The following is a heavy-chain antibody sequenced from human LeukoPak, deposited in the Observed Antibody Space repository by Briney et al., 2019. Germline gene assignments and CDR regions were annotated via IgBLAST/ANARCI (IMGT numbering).Heavy chain of an antibody. D-gene: IGHD3-22*01. CDR1: GDSISSYY. V-gene: IGHV4-59*01. CDR2: IYHSGST. Sequence: PSETLSLTCTVSGDSISSYYWSWIRQPPGKGLEWIGYIYHSGSTNYNPSLKSRATISVDTSKNQFSLKLSSVTAADTAVYYCARDGGYYDSSGYFRSGWFDPWGQGTLVTVSS. J-gene: IGHJ5*02. CDR3: ARDGGYYDSSGYFRSGWFDP.